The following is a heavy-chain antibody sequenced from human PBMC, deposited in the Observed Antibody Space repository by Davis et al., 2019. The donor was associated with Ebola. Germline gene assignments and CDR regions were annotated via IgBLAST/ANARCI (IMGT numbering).Heavy chain of an antibody. D-gene: IGHD2-15*01. V-gene: IGHV3-30*18. CDR1: GFTFSSYG. J-gene: IGHJ4*02. CDR2: ISYDGSNK. Sequence: GGSLRLSCAASGFTFSSYGMHWVRQAPGKGLEWVAVISYDGSNKYYADSVKGRFTISRDNSKNTLYLQMNSLRAEDTAVYYCAKGGSGFACSGGSCYSYLVNWGQGTLVTVSS. CDR3: AKGGSGFACSGGSCYSYLVN.